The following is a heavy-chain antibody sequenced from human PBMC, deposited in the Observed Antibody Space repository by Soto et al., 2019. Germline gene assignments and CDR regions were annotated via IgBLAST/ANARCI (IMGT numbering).Heavy chain of an antibody. CDR2: IYSGGST. CDR3: ARGPGSRITIFGVAPESTYYFDY. D-gene: IGHD3-3*01. Sequence: GGSLRLSCAASGFTVSGNYMSWVRQAPGKGLEWVSVIYSGGSTYYADSVKGRFTISRDNSKNTLYLQMNSLRAEDTAVYYCARGPGSRITIFGVAPESTYYFDYWGQGTLVTVSS. CDR1: GFTVSGNY. J-gene: IGHJ4*02. V-gene: IGHV3-53*01.